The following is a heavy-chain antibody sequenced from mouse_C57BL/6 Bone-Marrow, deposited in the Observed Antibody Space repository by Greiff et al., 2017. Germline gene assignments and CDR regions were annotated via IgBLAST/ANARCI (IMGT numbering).Heavy chain of an antibody. CDR3: AGDGYLFAY. Sequence: EVQLQESGAELVKPGASVKLSCPASGFNIKDYYMHWVKQRTEQGLEWIGRIDPEDGETKYAQKFQGKATITSDTSSNTAYLQLSSLTSEDTAVYYCAGDGYLFAYWSQGTLVTVS. D-gene: IGHD2-3*01. CDR2: IDPEDGET. V-gene: IGHV14-2*01. CDR1: GFNIKDYY. J-gene: IGHJ3*01.